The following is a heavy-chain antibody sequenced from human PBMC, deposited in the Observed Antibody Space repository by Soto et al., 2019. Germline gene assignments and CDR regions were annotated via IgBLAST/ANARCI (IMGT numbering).Heavy chain of an antibody. J-gene: IGHJ4*02. CDR3: ARDFLVGIGKSCYHYFDY. CDR1: GFTFSTYG. CDR2: ISYDGSNK. V-gene: IGHV3-30-3*01. Sequence: QVHLVESGGGVVQPGRSLRLSCAVSGFTFSTYGMHWVRQAPGKGLEWVALISYDGSNKYYADSVKGRFTISRDNSKNTLYVQMNSLRAEDTAVYYCARDFLVGIGKSCYHYFDYWGQGTLVTVSS. D-gene: IGHD2-2*01.